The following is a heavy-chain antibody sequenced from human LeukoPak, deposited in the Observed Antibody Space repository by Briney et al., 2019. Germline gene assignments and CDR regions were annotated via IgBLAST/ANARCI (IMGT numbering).Heavy chain of an antibody. J-gene: IGHJ4*02. D-gene: IGHD5-18*01. Sequence: QPGGSLRLSCATSGFTFSSYGMHWVRQAPGKGLEWVAFIRYDGSNKYYADSVKGRFTISRDNSKNTLYLQMNSLRAEDTAVYYCAKGQLWLLDYWGQGTLVTVSS. CDR3: AKGQLWLLDY. CDR2: IRYDGSNK. CDR1: GFTFSSYG. V-gene: IGHV3-30*02.